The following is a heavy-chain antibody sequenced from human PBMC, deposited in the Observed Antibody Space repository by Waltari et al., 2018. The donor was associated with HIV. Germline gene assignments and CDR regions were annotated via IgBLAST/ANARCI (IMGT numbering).Heavy chain of an antibody. CDR3: AKGPTLTSPPTYFNY. D-gene: IGHD2-2*01. CDR2: ISWNSGSI. Sequence: EVHLVESGGGLVQPGRSLRLSCAASGFTFDDYALHWVRKTPGKGLEWVSCISWNSGSIGYADSVKGRFTISRDNAKNSLFLQMNSLRPEDTAFYYCAKGPTLTSPPTYFNYWGQGTLVTVSS. CDR1: GFTFDDYA. J-gene: IGHJ4*02. V-gene: IGHV3-9*01.